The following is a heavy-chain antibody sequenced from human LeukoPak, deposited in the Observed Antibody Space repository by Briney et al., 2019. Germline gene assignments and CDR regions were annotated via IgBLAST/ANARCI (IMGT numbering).Heavy chain of an antibody. J-gene: IGHJ4*02. V-gene: IGHV4-4*02. CDR2: IYHSGST. CDR3: ARGDYYGSGSYYPKYYFDY. CDR1: GGSISSSNW. Sequence: PSGTLSLTCAVSGGSISSSNWWSWVRQPPGKGLEWIGEIYHSGSTNYNPSLKSRVTISVDTSKNQFSLKLSSVTAADTAVYYCARGDYYGSGSYYPKYYFDYWGQGTLVTVSS. D-gene: IGHD3-10*01.